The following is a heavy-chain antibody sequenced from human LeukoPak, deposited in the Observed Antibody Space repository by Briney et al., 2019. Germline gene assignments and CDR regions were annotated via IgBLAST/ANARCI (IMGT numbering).Heavy chain of an antibody. J-gene: IGHJ5*02. CDR2: INSDGINT. CDR3: LSYCSSTSCYESNWFDP. D-gene: IGHD2-2*01. V-gene: IGHV3-74*01. CDR1: VFTYSNYW. Sequence: GGSLRLSCAASVFTYSNYWMHWVRQAPGKGLVWVSRINSDGINTSYADSVKGRFTISRDNAKNTLYLQMNSLRAEDTAVYYCLSYCSSTSCYESNWFDPWGQGTLVTVSS.